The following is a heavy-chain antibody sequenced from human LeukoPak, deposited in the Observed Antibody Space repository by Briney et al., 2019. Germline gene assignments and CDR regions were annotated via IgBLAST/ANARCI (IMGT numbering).Heavy chain of an antibody. V-gene: IGHV3-23*01. CDR1: GFIFSSYG. J-gene: IGHJ4*02. D-gene: IGHD6-19*01. CDR3: AKDHRRYSSGLADFDY. Sequence: GGSLRLSCAASGFIFSSYGMSWVRQAPGKGLEWVSAISGSGGSTYYADSVKGRFTISRDNSKNTLYLQMNSLRAEDTAVYYCAKDHRRYSSGLADFDYWGQGTLVTVSS. CDR2: ISGSGGST.